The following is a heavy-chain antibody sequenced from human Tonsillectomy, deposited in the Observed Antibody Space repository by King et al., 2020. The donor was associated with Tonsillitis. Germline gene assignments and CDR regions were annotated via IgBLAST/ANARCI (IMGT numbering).Heavy chain of an antibody. CDR3: AKAAQPNRDWYFDL. V-gene: IGHV3-23*04. CDR2: ISGSGGST. D-gene: IGHD1-14*01. CDR1: GFTFSSYA. J-gene: IGHJ2*01. Sequence: VQLVESGGGLVQPGGSLRLSCAASGFTFSSYAMSWVRQAPGKGLEWVSGISGSGGSTYYADSVKGRFIISRENSKNTLYLQMKSLRAEDTAVYYCAKAAQPNRDWYFDLWGRGTLVTVSS.